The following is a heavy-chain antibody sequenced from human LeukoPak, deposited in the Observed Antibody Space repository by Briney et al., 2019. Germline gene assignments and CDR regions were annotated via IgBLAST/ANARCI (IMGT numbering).Heavy chain of an antibody. CDR3: ARDRGRIYNGFDP. V-gene: IGHV1-2*02. CDR1: GYTFTGYY. CDR2: INPNSGGT. J-gene: IGHJ5*02. Sequence: GASVKVSCKASGYTFTGYYMHWVRQAPGQGLEWMGWINPNSGGTNYAQKFQGRVTMTRDTSISTAYMELSRLRSDDTAVYYCARDRGRIYNGFDPWGQGTLVTVSS. D-gene: IGHD5-24*01.